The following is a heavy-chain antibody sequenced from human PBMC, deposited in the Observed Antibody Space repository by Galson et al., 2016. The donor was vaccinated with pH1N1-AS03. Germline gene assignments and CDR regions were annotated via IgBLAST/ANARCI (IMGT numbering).Heavy chain of an antibody. CDR1: GTSLSSSW. Sequence: SLRLSCAASGTSLSSSWMHWVRQAPGRGLVWVSGINGVGSSIKYADAVKGRFTISRDNAKNMLYLQMNRLRADDAAVYYCARGYDDSGPDDHRLFDSWGQGTQVTVSS. V-gene: IGHV3-74*01. J-gene: IGHJ5*01. CDR3: ARGYDDSGPDDHRLFDS. D-gene: IGHD3-22*01. CDR2: INGVGSSI.